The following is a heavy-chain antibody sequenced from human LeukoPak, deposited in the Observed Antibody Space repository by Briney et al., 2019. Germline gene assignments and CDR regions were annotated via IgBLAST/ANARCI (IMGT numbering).Heavy chain of an antibody. CDR2: IYYSGST. J-gene: IGHJ3*02. D-gene: IGHD3-22*01. CDR1: GGSISSSSYY. V-gene: IGHV4-39*07. CDR3: ASSYYYDSSGYLYAFDI. Sequence: KPSETLSLACTVSGGSISSSSYYWGWIRQPPGKGLEWIGSIYYSGSTYYNPSLKSRVTISVDTSKNQFSLKLSSVTAADTAVYYCASSYYYDSSGYLYAFDIWGQGTMVTVSS.